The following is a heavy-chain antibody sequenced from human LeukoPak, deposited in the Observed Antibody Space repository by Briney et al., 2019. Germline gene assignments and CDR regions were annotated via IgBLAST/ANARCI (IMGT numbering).Heavy chain of an antibody. Sequence: GGSLRLSCAASGFTVNNYYMTWVRQAPGKGLEWVSVIYRSGNTYYADSVEGRFTISRDTSKNTLYLQMNSLRGEDTAVYYCAREAYGYYFDYWGQGTLVTVSS. CDR1: GFTVNNYY. D-gene: IGHD3-10*01. CDR2: IYRSGNT. CDR3: AREAYGYYFDY. V-gene: IGHV3-53*01. J-gene: IGHJ4*02.